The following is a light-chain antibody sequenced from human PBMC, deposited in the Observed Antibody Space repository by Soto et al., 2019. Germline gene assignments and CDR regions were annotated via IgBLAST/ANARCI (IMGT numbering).Light chain of an antibody. CDR3: QQYKSYPWT. CDR2: RAS. V-gene: IGKV1-5*03. J-gene: IGKJ1*01. CDR1: QTISNF. Sequence: DIQMTQSPSTLSAFVGDSVAITCRASQTISNFLACYQQKPGKAPKLLFYRASNLEGGVPSRFSGGGSGTEFTLTINSLQPDDSATYYCQQYKSYPWTFGQGTKVDIK.